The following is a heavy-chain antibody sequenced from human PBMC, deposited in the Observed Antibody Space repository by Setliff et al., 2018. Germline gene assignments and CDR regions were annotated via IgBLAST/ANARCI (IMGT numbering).Heavy chain of an antibody. Sequence: GESLKISCAASGFTFSRYWMSWVRQAPGKGLEWVANIKQDGSEKYYVDSVKGRFTISRDNSKNTLYLQMSSLRLEDTAVYYCARDANIVVVHNPYYFDFWGQGTLVTVSS. V-gene: IGHV3-7*01. CDR2: IKQDGSEK. D-gene: IGHD3-22*01. CDR3: ARDANIVVVHNPYYFDF. J-gene: IGHJ4*02. CDR1: GFTFSRYW.